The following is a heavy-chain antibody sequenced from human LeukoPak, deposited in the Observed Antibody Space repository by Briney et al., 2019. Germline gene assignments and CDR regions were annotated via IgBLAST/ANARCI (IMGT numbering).Heavy chain of an antibody. V-gene: IGHV5-51*01. CDR3: ARRGYYDSSGYLYYFDY. CDR1: GYSFTSYW. CDR2: IYPGDSDT. D-gene: IGHD3-22*01. J-gene: IGHJ4*02. Sequence: GESLKISCKGSGYSFTSYWIGWVRHMPGKGLEWMGIIYPGDSDTRYSPSFQGQVTISADKSISTAYLQWSSLKASDTAMYYCARRGYYDSSGYLYYFDYWGQGTLVTVSS.